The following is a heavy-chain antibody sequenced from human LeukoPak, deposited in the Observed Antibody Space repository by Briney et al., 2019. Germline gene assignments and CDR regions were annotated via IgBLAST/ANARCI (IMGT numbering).Heavy chain of an antibody. V-gene: IGHV3-11*01. J-gene: IGHJ4*02. D-gene: IGHD3-9*01. CDR2: ISNIGYSM. Sequence: GGSLRLSCAASGFTFSDYYMSWVRQAPGKGREGLAYISNIGYSMYYADSVKDRSTISRDNDQMSVDLQLNSLTADDTAVYFCQTNRGLRYFDLWGQGSLVTVSS. CDR3: QTNRGLRYFDL. CDR1: GFTFSDYY.